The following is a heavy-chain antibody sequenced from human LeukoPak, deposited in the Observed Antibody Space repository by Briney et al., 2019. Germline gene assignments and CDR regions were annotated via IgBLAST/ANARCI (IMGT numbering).Heavy chain of an antibody. CDR2: IIGSGGST. D-gene: IGHD4-17*01. CDR3: ARGSSYGDRRRDYYYGMDV. Sequence: GGSLRLSCAASGFTFSSYAMSWVRQAPGKRLEWVSAIIGSGGSTYYADSVKGRFTISRDNSKNTLYLQMNSRRAEDTPVYYCARGSSYGDRRRDYYYGMDVWGQGTTGTVSS. J-gene: IGHJ6*02. V-gene: IGHV3-23*01. CDR1: GFTFSSYA.